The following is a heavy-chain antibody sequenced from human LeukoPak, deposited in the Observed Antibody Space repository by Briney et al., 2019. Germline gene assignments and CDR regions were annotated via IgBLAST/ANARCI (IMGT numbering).Heavy chain of an antibody. CDR3: ARKPPSGPGYYYSYGMDV. J-gene: IGHJ6*02. CDR2: IYYSGST. V-gene: IGHV4-30-4*01. Sequence: PSETLSLTCTVSGGSISSGDYYWRWIRQPPGKGLEWIGYIYYSGSTYYNPSLKSRVTISVDTSKNQFSLKLSSVTAADTAVYYCARKPPSGPGYYYSYGMDVWGQGTTVTVPS. CDR1: GGSISSGDYY.